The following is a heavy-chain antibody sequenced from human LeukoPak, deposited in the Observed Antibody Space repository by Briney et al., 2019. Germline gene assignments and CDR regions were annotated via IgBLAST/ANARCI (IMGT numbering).Heavy chain of an antibody. CDR1: GGTFSSYA. Sequence: ASVKVSCKASGGTFSSYAISWVRQAPGQGLEWMGGIIPIFGTANYAQKFQGRVTITTDESTSTAYMELSSLRSEDTAVYYSARDVPMITFGGVIAAYYFDYWGQGTLVTVFS. CDR3: ARDVPMITFGGVIAAYYFDY. J-gene: IGHJ4*02. D-gene: IGHD3-16*02. CDR2: IIPIFGTA. V-gene: IGHV1-69*05.